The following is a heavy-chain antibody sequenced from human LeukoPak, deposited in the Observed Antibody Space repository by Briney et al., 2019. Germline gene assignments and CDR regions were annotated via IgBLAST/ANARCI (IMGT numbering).Heavy chain of an antibody. CDR3: AKDVTMRD. J-gene: IGHJ4*02. D-gene: IGHD4/OR15-4a*01. CDR1: GFTFSSYG. CDR2: ISYDGSNK. Sequence: GGSLRLSCAASGFTFSSYGMHWVRQAPGKGLEWVAVISYDGSNKYYADSVKGRFIISRDNSKNTLYLQMNSLRAEDTAVYYCAKDVTMRDWGQGTLVTVSS. V-gene: IGHV3-30*18.